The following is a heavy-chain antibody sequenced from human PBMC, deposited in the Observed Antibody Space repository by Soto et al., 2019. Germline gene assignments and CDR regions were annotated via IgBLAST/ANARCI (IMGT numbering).Heavy chain of an antibody. J-gene: IGHJ4*02. V-gene: IGHV3-48*02. D-gene: IGHD6-13*01. Sequence: GGSLRLSCAASGFTFSGYSMDWVRQAPGKGLEWVSYISSSSSTIYYADSVKGRFTISRDNAKNSLYLQMNSLRDEDTAVYYCARGRAAAVPYYFDYWGQGTLVTVSS. CDR1: GFTFSGYS. CDR3: ARGRAAAVPYYFDY. CDR2: ISSSSSTI.